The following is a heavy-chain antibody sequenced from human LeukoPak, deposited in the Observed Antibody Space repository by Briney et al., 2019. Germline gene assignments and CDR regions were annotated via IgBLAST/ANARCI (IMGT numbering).Heavy chain of an antibody. Sequence: PGGSLRLSCVASGFTFNRHGLHWVRQAPGKGLEWVAVIWYDGSNKYYAGSVKGRFTISSDNSKNTLYLQMNSLRAEDTAVYYCARGLSIAALYAYYWGQGTLVTVSS. CDR1: GFTFNRHG. V-gene: IGHV3-33*08. J-gene: IGHJ4*02. CDR3: ARGLSIAALYAYY. D-gene: IGHD6-6*01. CDR2: IWYDGSNK.